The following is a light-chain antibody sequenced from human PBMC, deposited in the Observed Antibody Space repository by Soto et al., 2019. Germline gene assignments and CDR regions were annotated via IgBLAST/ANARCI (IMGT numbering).Light chain of an antibody. CDR3: QQFNSYPIT. CDR1: QGISSA. CDR2: DVS. V-gene: IGKV1-13*02. Sequence: AIQLTQSPSSLSASVGDRVTITCRASQGISSALAWYQQKPGKAPKLLIYDVSSLESGVPSRFSDSGSGTDFTLTISSLQPEDFATYYCQQFNSYPITFGQGTRLEIK. J-gene: IGKJ5*01.